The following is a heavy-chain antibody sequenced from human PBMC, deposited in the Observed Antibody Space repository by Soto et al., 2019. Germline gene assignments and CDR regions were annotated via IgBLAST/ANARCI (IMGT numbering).Heavy chain of an antibody. D-gene: IGHD2-21*01. CDR1: CSSFTSYL. J-gene: IGHJ6*02. CDR3: ARHVAAPLVRGMDV. Sequence: AESLNISWKGSCSSFTSYLTCWVRPLRGKGRKWMGIIYPGDSDTRYSPSFQGQVTISADKSISTAYLQWSSLKASDTAMYYCARHVAAPLVRGMDVWGQGTTVTSP. CDR2: IYPGDSDT. V-gene: IGHV5-51*01.